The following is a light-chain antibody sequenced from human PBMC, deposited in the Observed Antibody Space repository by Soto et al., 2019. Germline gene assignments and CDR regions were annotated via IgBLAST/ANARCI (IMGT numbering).Light chain of an antibody. CDR2: DAS. CDR1: QSVTSK. J-gene: IGKJ3*01. CDR3: QQYDNLPPFT. Sequence: EIVMTQSPVTLSVSPGERATLSCRASQSVTSKLAWYQQKPGQAPRLLIYDASARATGIPARFSGSGSGTEFTLTISNLQSEDFAVYYCQQYDNLPPFTFCPGTKVDIK. V-gene: IGKV3-15*01.